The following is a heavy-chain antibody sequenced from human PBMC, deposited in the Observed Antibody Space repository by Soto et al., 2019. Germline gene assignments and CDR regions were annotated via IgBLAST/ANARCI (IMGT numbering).Heavy chain of an antibody. D-gene: IGHD3-22*01. CDR3: ARVFYDSSGYPNDALDI. CDR2: IIPIFGTA. Sequence: SCKESRGTDGIYASRWVRQAPGQGLEWMGGIIPIFGTANYAQKFQGRVTITADESTSTAYMELSSLRSEDTAVYYCARVFYDSSGYPNDALDIWGQAKMVTVS. J-gene: IGHJ3*02. V-gene: IGHV1-69*01. CDR1: RGTDGIYA.